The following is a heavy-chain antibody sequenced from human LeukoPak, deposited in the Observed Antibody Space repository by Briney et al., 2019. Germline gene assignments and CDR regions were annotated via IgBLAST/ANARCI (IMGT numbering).Heavy chain of an antibody. Sequence: SETLSLTCTVSGGSISSYYWSWIRQPPGKGLEWIGYIYYSGSTNYNPSLKSRVSISVDTSKNQFSLKLSSVTAADTAVYCCARDRPYGSGSYAFDIWGQGTMVTVSS. D-gene: IGHD3-10*01. V-gene: IGHV4-59*01. CDR3: ARDRPYGSGSYAFDI. J-gene: IGHJ3*02. CDR1: GGSISSYY. CDR2: IYYSGST.